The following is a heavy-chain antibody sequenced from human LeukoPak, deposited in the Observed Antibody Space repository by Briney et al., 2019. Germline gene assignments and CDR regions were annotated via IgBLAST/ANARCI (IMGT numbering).Heavy chain of an antibody. CDR3: ARDYYGWISTISYRMQGG. V-gene: IGHV3-7*01. D-gene: IGHD2-2*01. CDR1: GFTFSSYW. Sequence: GGSLRLSCAASGFTFSSYWMSWVRQAPGKGLEWVANIKQDGSEKYYVDSVKGRFTISRDNAKNSLYLQMNSLRAEGTAVYYCARDYYGWISTISYRMQGGWGQGTLVTVSS. CDR2: IKQDGSEK. J-gene: IGHJ4*02.